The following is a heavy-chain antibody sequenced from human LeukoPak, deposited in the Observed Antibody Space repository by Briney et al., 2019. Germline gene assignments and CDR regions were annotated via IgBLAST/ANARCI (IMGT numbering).Heavy chain of an antibody. D-gene: IGHD3-22*01. CDR3: AKGTGIYYYDSSGDAFDI. CDR1: GFTFSSYG. CDR2: ISYDGSNK. J-gene: IGHJ3*02. Sequence: PGGSLRLSCAASGFTFSSYGMHWVRQAPGKGLEWVAVISYDGSNKYYADSVKGRFTISRDNSKNTLYLQMNSLRAEDTAVYYCAKGTGIYYYDSSGDAFDIWGQGTMVTVSS. V-gene: IGHV3-30*18.